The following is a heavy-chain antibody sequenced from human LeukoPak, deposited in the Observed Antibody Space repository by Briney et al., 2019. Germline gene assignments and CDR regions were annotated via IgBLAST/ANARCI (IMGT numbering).Heavy chain of an antibody. D-gene: IGHD4-17*01. Sequence: GGSLRLSCAASGFTFSSYWMHWVRQVPGKGLLWVSGINSDGRTTGYADSVKGRFTISRDNAKNTVDLQMNSLRAEDTAVYYCARGGYGAHMGWGQGTLVTVSS. J-gene: IGHJ4*02. CDR2: INSDGRTT. V-gene: IGHV3-74*01. CDR3: ARGGYGAHMG. CDR1: GFTFSSYW.